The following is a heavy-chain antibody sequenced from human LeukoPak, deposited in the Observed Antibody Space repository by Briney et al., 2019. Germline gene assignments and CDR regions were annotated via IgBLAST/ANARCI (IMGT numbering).Heavy chain of an antibody. CDR1: GFTFSSYS. CDR2: ISSSSRYI. J-gene: IGHJ4*02. D-gene: IGHD2-15*01. CDR3: ARDSTPGGSFDY. V-gene: IGHV3-21*01. Sequence: GGSLRLSCAASGFTFSSYSMYWVRQAPGKGLEWVSSISSSSRYIYYADSVKGRFTISRDNAKNSLYLQMNSLRAEDTAVYYCARDSTPGGSFDYWGQGTLVTVSS.